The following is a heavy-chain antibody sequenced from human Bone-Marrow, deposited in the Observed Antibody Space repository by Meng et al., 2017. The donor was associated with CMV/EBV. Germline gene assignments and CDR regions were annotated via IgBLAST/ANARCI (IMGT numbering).Heavy chain of an antibody. Sequence: GGSLRLSCAASGFTFSSYSMNWVRQAPGKGLEWTSYIRSSGNIIYYADSVKGRFTISRDNAKNSLDLQMNNLRAEDTAVYYCAAGYTSAWTPPGYWGQGTLVTVSS. V-gene: IGHV3-48*04. CDR1: GFTFSSYS. J-gene: IGHJ4*02. CDR2: IRSSGNII. CDR3: AAGYTSAWTPPGY. D-gene: IGHD6-19*01.